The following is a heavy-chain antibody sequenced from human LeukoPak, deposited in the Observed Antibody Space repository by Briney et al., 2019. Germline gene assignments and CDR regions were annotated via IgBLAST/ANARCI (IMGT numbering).Heavy chain of an antibody. D-gene: IGHD3-10*01. CDR1: GYTFTGHY. V-gene: IGHV1-2*02. CDR2: INPNSGGT. Sequence: ASVKVSCKASGYTFTGHYMHWVRQAPGQGLEWMGWINPNSGGTNYAQKFQGRVTMTRDTSISTAYMELSRLRSDDTAVYYCARSADVLLWFGDPNWFDPWGQGTLVAVSS. J-gene: IGHJ5*02. CDR3: ARSADVLLWFGDPNWFDP.